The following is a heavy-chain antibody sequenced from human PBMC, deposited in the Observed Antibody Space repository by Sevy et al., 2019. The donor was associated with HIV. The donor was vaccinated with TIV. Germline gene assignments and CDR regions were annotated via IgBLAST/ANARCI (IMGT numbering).Heavy chain of an antibody. J-gene: IGHJ4*02. CDR3: ARASSGSYLMSFDY. Sequence: ASVKVSCKASGYTFTNYGISWVRQAPGQGLEWMGWISAYNGNTNYAQKLQGRVTMTTDTSTSTAYMELRSLRSDDTAVYYCARASSGSYLMSFDYWGQGTLVTVSS. V-gene: IGHV1-18*04. CDR2: ISAYNGNT. CDR1: GYTFTNYG. D-gene: IGHD3-10*01.